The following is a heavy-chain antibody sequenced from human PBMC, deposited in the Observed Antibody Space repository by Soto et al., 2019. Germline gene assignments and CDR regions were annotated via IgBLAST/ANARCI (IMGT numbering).Heavy chain of an antibody. Sequence: SVKVSCKASGGTFSSYAISWVRQAPGQGLEWMGGIIPIFGTANYAQKFQGRVTITADKSTSTAYMELSSLRSEDTAVYYCARGKGYYYDSSGYYQAFDYWGQGTLVTVSS. D-gene: IGHD3-22*01. J-gene: IGHJ4*02. CDR3: ARGKGYYYDSSGYYQAFDY. CDR1: GGTFSSYA. CDR2: IIPIFGTA. V-gene: IGHV1-69*06.